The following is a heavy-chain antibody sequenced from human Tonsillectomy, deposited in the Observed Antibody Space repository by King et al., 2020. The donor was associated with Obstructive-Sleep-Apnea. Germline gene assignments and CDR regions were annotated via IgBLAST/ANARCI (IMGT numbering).Heavy chain of an antibody. CDR3: ARLRYSSSWFLFDY. J-gene: IGHJ4*02. V-gene: IGHV3-48*01. CDR2: ISSSSSTI. D-gene: IGHD6-13*01. Sequence: VQLVESGGGLVQPGGSLRLSCAASGFTFSSYSMNWVRQAPGKGLEWVSYISSSSSTIYYADSVKGRFTISRDNAKNSLYLQMNSLRAEDTAVYYCARLRYSSSWFLFDYWGQGTLVTVSS. CDR1: GFTFSSYS.